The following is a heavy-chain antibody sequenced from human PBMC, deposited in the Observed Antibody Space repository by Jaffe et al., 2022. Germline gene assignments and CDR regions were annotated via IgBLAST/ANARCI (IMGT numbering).Heavy chain of an antibody. D-gene: IGHD2-15*01. CDR1: GYTFTSYY. Sequence: QVQLVQSGAEVKKPGASVKVSCKASGYTFTSYYMHWVRQAPGQGLEWMGIINPSGGSTSYAQKFQGRVTMTRDTSTSTVYMELSSLRSEDTAVYYCAREYCSGGSCYPNNWFDPWGQGTLVTVSS. J-gene: IGHJ5*02. CDR3: AREYCSGGSCYPNNWFDP. CDR2: INPSGGST. V-gene: IGHV1-46*03.